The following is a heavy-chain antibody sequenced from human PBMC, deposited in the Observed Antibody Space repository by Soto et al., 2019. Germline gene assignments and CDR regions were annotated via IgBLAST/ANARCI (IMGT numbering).Heavy chain of an antibody. CDR1: GDSINSDKYY. J-gene: IGHJ4*02. D-gene: IGHD3-9*01. CDR2: IYYRGNT. CDR3: ARMEGLATISYYFDF. Sequence: QLQESGPGLVKPSETLSLTCSVSGDSINSDKYYWGWIRQPPGKGLEWIGSIYYRGNTYYNPSLQMRVTLSLAKSKGQFSLRLNSVTAADSAVYFCARMEGLATISYYFDFWGQGAQVTVSS. V-gene: IGHV4-39*01.